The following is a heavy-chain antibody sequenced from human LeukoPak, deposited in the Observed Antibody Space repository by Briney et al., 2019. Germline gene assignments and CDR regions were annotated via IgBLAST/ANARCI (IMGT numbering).Heavy chain of an antibody. CDR1: GGSFTGLY. CDR3: LVAAAALGSQH. V-gene: IGHV4-34*01. Sequence: ETLSLTCAVNGGSFTGLYWNWIRQPPGKGLEWIGEINHSGSTSYNPSLKSRATISVDTSRNQFSLKLSSMTAADTAVYYCLVAAAALGSQHWGQGTLVTVSS. D-gene: IGHD6-13*01. CDR2: INHSGST. J-gene: IGHJ1*01.